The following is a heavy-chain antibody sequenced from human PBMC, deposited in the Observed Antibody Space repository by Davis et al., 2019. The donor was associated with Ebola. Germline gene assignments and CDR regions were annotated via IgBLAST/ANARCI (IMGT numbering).Heavy chain of an antibody. CDR3: AKEVGSSGWYPVEN. Sequence: PGGSLRLSCAASGFTCSRYWMHWVRHAPGKGLVYVSRITSDGGITSYADSVKGRFTISRDNSKNTLYLQMNSLRVEDTAVYYCAKEVGSSGWYPVENWGQGTLVTVSS. D-gene: IGHD6-19*01. CDR2: ITSDGGIT. J-gene: IGHJ4*02. CDR1: GFTCSRYW. V-gene: IGHV3-74*01.